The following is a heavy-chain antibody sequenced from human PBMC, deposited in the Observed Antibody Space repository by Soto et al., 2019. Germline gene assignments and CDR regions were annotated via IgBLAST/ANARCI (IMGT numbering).Heavy chain of an antibody. Sequence: QVQLVESGGGVVQSGRSLRLSCVASGFTFSHYAMYWVRQAPGKGLEWVALISFDGSSEYYADSVKGRFTISRDNSKNTLYLQVNSLRREDTAVYHCAKSPTSSCWSLVDYWGLGTLVTVSS. D-gene: IGHD6-19*01. V-gene: IGHV3-30*18. CDR1: GFTFSHYA. J-gene: IGHJ4*02. CDR2: ISFDGSSE. CDR3: AKSPTSSCWSLVDY.